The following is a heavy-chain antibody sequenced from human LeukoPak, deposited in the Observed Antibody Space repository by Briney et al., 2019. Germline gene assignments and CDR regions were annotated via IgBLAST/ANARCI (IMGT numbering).Heavy chain of an antibody. Sequence: SETLSLTCTVSGGSISSYYWSWIRQPPGKGLEWIGYIYTSGSTNYNPSLKSRVTISVDTSKNQFSLKLSSVTAADTAVYYCERLIVPAALMDVWGKGTTVTVSS. CDR2: IYTSGST. V-gene: IGHV4-4*09. J-gene: IGHJ6*03. D-gene: IGHD2-2*01. CDR1: GGSISSYY. CDR3: ERLIVPAALMDV.